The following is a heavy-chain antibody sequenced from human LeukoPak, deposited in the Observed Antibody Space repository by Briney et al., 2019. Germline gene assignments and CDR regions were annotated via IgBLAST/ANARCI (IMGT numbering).Heavy chain of an antibody. CDR1: GYTFTGYY. V-gene: IGHV1-2*02. CDR3: ARERTSMSDAFDI. Sequence: ASVKVSCKASGYTFTGYYMHWVRQAPGQGLEWMGWINPNSGGTNYAQKFQGRVTMTRDTSISTAYMELSRLRSDDTAVYYCARERTSMSDAFDIWGQGTMVTVSS. CDR2: INPNSGGT. J-gene: IGHJ3*02. D-gene: IGHD1-1*01.